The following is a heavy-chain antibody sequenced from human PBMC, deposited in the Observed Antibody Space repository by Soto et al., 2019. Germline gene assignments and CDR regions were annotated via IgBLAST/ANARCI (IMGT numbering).Heavy chain of an antibody. CDR2: INYSGST. Sequence: PSETQSLTCAVDRGNFRSYCWSWILQKTGKGLVWIGEINYSGSTNFNPSLKSRVTISVDTSKNQFSLKLSSVTAADTAVYYCATGRGSGDSDYYYDVDVWGQGTTVTVSS. D-gene: IGHD6-25*01. V-gene: IGHV4-34*01. J-gene: IGHJ6*02. CDR1: RGNFRSYC. CDR3: ATGRGSGDSDYYYDVDV.